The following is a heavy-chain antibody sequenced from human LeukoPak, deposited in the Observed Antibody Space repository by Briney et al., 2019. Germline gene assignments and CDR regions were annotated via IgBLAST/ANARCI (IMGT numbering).Heavy chain of an antibody. Sequence: SETLSLTCTVSGGSISSYYWSWIRQPAGKGLEWIGRINTSGSTNYNPSLKSRVTMSVDTSKDQFSLKLSSVTAADTAVYYCARVSRRYLEYSSSSDAFDIWGQGTMVTVSS. CDR2: INTSGST. CDR1: GGSISSYY. CDR3: ARVSRRYLEYSSSSDAFDI. J-gene: IGHJ3*02. V-gene: IGHV4-4*07. D-gene: IGHD6-6*01.